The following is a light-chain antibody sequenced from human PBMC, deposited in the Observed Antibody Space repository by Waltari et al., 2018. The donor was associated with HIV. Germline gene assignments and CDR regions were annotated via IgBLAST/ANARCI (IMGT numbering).Light chain of an antibody. CDR1: QSLIDY. CDR3: QQRSNWRRSGLT. V-gene: IGKV3-11*01. J-gene: IGKJ4*01. Sequence: EVVLTQSPATLSLSPGERATLSCRASQSLIDYLAWYQQKPGQAAKLLIYVASNRANRIPGRSSGSGSGTEFTLTISRLEPEDVAVDYCQQRSNWRRSGLTFGGGTKVEIK. CDR2: VAS.